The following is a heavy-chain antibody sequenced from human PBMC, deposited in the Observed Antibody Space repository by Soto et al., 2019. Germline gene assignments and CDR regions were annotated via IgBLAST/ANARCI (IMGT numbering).Heavy chain of an antibody. CDR1: GFTFSSYA. J-gene: IGHJ4*02. D-gene: IGHD2-15*01. Sequence: GGSLRLSCAASGFTFSSYAMSWVRQAPGKGLEWVSAISGSGGSTYYADSVKGRFIISRDNSKITLYLQMNSLRAEDTAVYYCAKGYSARVPPDYWGQGTLVTVSS. CDR2: ISGSGGST. V-gene: IGHV3-23*01. CDR3: AKGYSARVPPDY.